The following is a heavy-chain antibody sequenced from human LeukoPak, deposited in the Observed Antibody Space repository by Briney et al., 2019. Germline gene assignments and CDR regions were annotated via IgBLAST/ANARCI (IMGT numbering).Heavy chain of an antibody. CDR3: ASSSERRYFDL. V-gene: IGHV4-38-2*02. Sequence: SETLSLTCIVSGYSISSGYYWGWIRQPPGKGLEWIGSIYHSGSTYYNPSLKSRVTISVDTSKNQFSLKLSSVTAADTAVYYCASSSERRYFDLWGRGTLVTVSS. J-gene: IGHJ2*01. D-gene: IGHD1-1*01. CDR1: GYSISSGYY. CDR2: IYHSGST.